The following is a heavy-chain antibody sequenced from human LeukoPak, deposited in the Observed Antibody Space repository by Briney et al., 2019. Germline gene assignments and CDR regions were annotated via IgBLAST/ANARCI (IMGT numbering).Heavy chain of an antibody. V-gene: IGHV3-23*01. D-gene: IGHD3-22*01. CDR3: ARRRPGYYYDSSGYSAPDFDY. CDR1: GFTFSSYA. Sequence: GGSLRLSCAASGFTFSSYAMSWVRQAPGKGLEWVSAISGSGGSTYYADSVKGRFTISRDNSKNTLYLHMNSLRAEDTAVYYCARRRPGYYYDSSGYSAPDFDYWGQGTLVTVSS. CDR2: ISGSGGST. J-gene: IGHJ4*02.